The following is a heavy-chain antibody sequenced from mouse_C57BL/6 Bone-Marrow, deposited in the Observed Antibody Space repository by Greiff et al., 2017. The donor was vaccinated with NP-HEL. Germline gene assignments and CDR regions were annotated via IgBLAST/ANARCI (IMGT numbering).Heavy chain of an antibody. Sequence: VQLQQSGAELVKPGASVKLSCTASGFNIKDYYMHWVKQRTEQGLEWIGRIDPEAGESKYAPKFQGKATITADTSSSTAYLQLSSLTSEDSAVYYCASSVAGSRDYAMDYWGQGTSVTVSS. CDR3: ASSVAGSRDYAMDY. V-gene: IGHV14-2*01. J-gene: IGHJ4*01. CDR2: IDPEAGES. CDR1: GFNIKDYY. D-gene: IGHD1-1*01.